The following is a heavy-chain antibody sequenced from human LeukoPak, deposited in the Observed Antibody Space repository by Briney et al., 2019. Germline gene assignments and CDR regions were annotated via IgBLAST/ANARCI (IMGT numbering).Heavy chain of an antibody. CDR2: MNPNSGNT. Sequence: ASVKVSCKASGYTFTSYDINWVRQATGQGLEWMGWMNPNSGNTGYAQKFQGRVTMTRNTSISTAYMELSSLRSEDTAVYCCARGPGHLGSSTSASWGGYWGQGTLVTVSS. CDR3: ARGPGHLGSSTSASWGGY. J-gene: IGHJ4*02. V-gene: IGHV1-8*01. CDR1: GYTFTSYD. D-gene: IGHD2-2*01.